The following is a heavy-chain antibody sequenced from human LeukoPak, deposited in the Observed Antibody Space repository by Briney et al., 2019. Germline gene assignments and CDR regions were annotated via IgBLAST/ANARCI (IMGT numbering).Heavy chain of an antibody. J-gene: IGHJ4*02. Sequence: GGSLRLSCAASGFTFTTYGMNWVRQAPGKGLEWVSGVIPSGASTYHADSVKGRITISRDNSKNTLYLQMNSLRAEDTAVYYCAKGVGYCSGGSCQQFDYWGQGTLVTVSS. D-gene: IGHD2-15*01. CDR1: GFTFTTYG. V-gene: IGHV3-23*01. CDR2: VIPSGAST. CDR3: AKGVGYCSGGSCQQFDY.